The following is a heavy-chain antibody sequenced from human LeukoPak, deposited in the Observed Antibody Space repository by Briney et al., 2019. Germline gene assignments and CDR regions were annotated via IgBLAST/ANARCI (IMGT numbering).Heavy chain of an antibody. Sequence: PGGSLRLSCAASGFTFDDYAMHWVRQAPGKGLEWFSGISWNSGSIGYADSVKGRFTISRDNAKNSLYLQMNSLRAEDTALYYCAKDSVAVADTPTFDYWGQGTLVTVSS. V-gene: IGHV3-9*01. CDR2: ISWNSGSI. D-gene: IGHD6-19*01. CDR3: AKDSVAVADTPTFDY. CDR1: GFTFDDYA. J-gene: IGHJ4*02.